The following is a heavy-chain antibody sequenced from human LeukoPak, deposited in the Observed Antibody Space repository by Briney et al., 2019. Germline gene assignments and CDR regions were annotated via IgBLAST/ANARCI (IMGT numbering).Heavy chain of an antibody. Sequence: AGESLKISCKGSGYSFTSYWIVWVRQMPGKGLEWMGIIYPGDSDTRYSTSFQGQVTISADKSISTAYLQWSSLKASDTAMYYCARHRVVSSSSHYYYYMDVWGKGTTVTVSS. D-gene: IGHD6-6*01. CDR1: GYSFTSYW. V-gene: IGHV5-51*01. J-gene: IGHJ6*03. CDR2: IYPGDSDT. CDR3: ARHRVVSSSSHYYYYMDV.